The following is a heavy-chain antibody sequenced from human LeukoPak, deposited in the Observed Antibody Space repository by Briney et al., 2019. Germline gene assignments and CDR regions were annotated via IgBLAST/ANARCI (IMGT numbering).Heavy chain of an antibody. CDR2: IYYSGST. CDR1: GGSISSYY. V-gene: IGHV4-59*01. D-gene: IGHD3-22*01. J-gene: IGHJ4*02. Sequence: AETLSLTCTVSGGSISSYYWNWIRQPPGKGLEWIGYIYYSGSTNYNPSLKSRVTISVDTSKNQFSLKLSSVTAADTAVYYCARGADSSGYYSIFYFDYWGQGTLVTVST. CDR3: ARGADSSGYYSIFYFDY.